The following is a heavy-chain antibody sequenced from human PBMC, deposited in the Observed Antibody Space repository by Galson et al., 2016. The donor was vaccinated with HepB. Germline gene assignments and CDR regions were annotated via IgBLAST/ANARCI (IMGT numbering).Heavy chain of an antibody. Sequence: SLRLSCAASGFTFSTYSMNWVRQAPGKGLEWVSFISITSGNKYYADSLKGRVTISRDNAKNSLYLQMNSLRAEDTAVYYCARFILEYSSGGRDALDFWGQGTMVTVSS. CDR1: GFTFSTYS. CDR3: ARFILEYSSGGRDALDF. J-gene: IGHJ3*01. CDR2: ISITSGNK. V-gene: IGHV3-21*01. D-gene: IGHD6-19*01.